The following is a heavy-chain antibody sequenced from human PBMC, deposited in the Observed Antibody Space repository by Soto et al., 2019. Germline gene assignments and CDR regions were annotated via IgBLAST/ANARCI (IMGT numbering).Heavy chain of an antibody. D-gene: IGHD3-16*01. V-gene: IGHV3-21*04. CDR2: ISNSSSYI. CDR1: GFTFSTYC. J-gene: IGHJ5*02. CDR3: AAGGQLGP. Sequence: EVQLVESGGGLVKPGGSLRLSCVVSGFTFSTYCMSWVRQGPGKGLEWVSSISNSSSYIFYADSVKGRFTISRDNAKNSLYLQMNSLRAGDTAVYYCAAGGQLGPWGQGTLVTVSS.